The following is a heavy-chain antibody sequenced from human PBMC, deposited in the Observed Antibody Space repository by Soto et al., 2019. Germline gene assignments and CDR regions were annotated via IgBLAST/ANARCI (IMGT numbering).Heavy chain of an antibody. D-gene: IGHD1-26*01. CDR3: AKGGGSPEDY. J-gene: IGHJ4*02. CDR2: ISYDGSNK. Sequence: QVQLVESGGGVVQPGRSLRLSCAASGFTFSSYGMHWVRQAPGKGLEWVAVISYDGSNKYYADSVKGRFTISRDNSKNTLYLQMNSLRAEDTAVYYCAKGGGSPEDYWGQGTLVTVSS. CDR1: GFTFSSYG. V-gene: IGHV3-30*18.